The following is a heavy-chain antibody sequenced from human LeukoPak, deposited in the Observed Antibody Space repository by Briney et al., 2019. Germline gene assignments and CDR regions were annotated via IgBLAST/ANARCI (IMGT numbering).Heavy chain of an antibody. V-gene: IGHV4-59*08. CDR1: GGSFSGYY. D-gene: IGHD3-16*01. J-gene: IGHJ4*02. CDR2: IYYSGST. CDR3: ARHPLYDL. Sequence: SETLSLTCAVYGGSFSGYYWSWIRQPPGKGLEWIGYIYYSGSTNYNPSLKSRVTISVDTSKNQFSLKLSSVTAADTAVYYCARHPLYDLWGQGTLVTVSS.